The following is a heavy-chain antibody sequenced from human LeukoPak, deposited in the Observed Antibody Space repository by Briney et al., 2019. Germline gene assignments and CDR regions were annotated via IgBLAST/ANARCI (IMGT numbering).Heavy chain of an antibody. V-gene: IGHV3-64*01. J-gene: IGHJ3*02. CDR1: GLTFSSYA. CDR2: ISSNGGST. Sequence: GGSLGLSCAASGLTFSSYAMHWVRQAPGKGLEYVSAISSNGGSTYYANSVKGRFTIPRDNSKSTLYLQMGSLSDEDMAVYYCAREVVEWQSQRDFDIWGQGTMISVSS. CDR3: AREVVEWQSQRDFDI. D-gene: IGHD3-3*01.